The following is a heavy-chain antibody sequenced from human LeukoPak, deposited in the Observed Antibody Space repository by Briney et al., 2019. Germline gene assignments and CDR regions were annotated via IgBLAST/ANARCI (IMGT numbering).Heavy chain of an antibody. J-gene: IGHJ5*02. Sequence: GSSVKVSCKASGGTFSSYAISWVRQAPGQGLEWMGGIIPIFGTANYAQKFQGRVTITTDESTSTAYMELSSLRSEDTAVYYCARASIAARQYGFLYWFDPWGQGTLVTVSS. CDR1: GGTFSSYA. V-gene: IGHV1-69*05. CDR3: ARASIAARQYGFLYWFDP. D-gene: IGHD6-6*01. CDR2: IIPIFGTA.